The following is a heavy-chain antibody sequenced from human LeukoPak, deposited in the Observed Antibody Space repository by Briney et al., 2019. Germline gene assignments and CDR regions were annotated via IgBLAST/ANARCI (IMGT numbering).Heavy chain of an antibody. V-gene: IGHV1-2*02. CDR1: GYTFTGYH. J-gene: IGHJ4*02. CDR2: INPNSGGT. Sequence: ASVKVSCKASGYTFTGYHIHWVRQAPGQGLEWMGWINPNSGGTYYAQKFQGRVTMTRDTSISTAYMELRSLRSDDTAVYYCARESVDDFWSGYYYYWGQGTLVTVSS. CDR3: ARESVDDFWSGYYYY. D-gene: IGHD3-3*01.